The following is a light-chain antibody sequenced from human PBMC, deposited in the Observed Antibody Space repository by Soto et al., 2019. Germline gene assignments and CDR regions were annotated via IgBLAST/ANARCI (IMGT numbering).Light chain of an antibody. CDR2: EDS. Sequence: QSALTQPASVSGSPGQSITISCTGTSSDVGSYNLVSWYQQHPAKAPKLMIYEDSQRPSGVSNRFSGSKSGNTASLTISGLQAEDEADYYCCSFAGSNTFLFGGGTKLTVL. CDR1: SSDVGSYNL. J-gene: IGLJ2*01. V-gene: IGLV2-23*02. CDR3: CSFAGSNTFL.